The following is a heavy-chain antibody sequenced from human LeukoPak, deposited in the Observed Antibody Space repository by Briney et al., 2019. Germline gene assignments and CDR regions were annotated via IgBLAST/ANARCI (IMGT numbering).Heavy chain of an antibody. J-gene: IGHJ3*02. D-gene: IGHD6-13*01. Sequence: PSETLSLTCAVYGGSFSGYYWSWIRQPPGKGLEWIGEINHSGSTNYNPSLKSRVTISVDTSKNQFSLKLSSVTAADTAVYYCARAHYSSSPKDAFDIWGQGTMVTVSS. CDR2: INHSGST. V-gene: IGHV4-34*01. CDR3: ARAHYSSSPKDAFDI. CDR1: GGSFSGYY.